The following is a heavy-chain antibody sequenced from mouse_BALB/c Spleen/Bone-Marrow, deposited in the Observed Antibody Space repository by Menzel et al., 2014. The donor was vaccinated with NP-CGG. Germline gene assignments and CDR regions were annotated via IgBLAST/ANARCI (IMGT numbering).Heavy chain of an antibody. CDR2: ILPGRGST. J-gene: IGHJ4*01. V-gene: IGHV1-9*01. D-gene: IGHD2-10*02. Sequence: SGAELMKPGASVKISCKATGYTFSSYWIEWVKQRPGHGLEWIGEILPGRGSTNYNEKFKGKATFTSDTSSNTAYMQLSSLTSEDSAVYYCTRREYGNYGYAMDYWGQGTSVTVSS. CDR1: GYTFSSYW. CDR3: TRREYGNYGYAMDY.